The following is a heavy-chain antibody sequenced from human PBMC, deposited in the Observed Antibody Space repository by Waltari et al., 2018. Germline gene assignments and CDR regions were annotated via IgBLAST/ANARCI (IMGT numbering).Heavy chain of an antibody. CDR3: AKGREMATTHFDY. CDR2: ISGSGGST. D-gene: IGHD1-1*01. V-gene: IGHV3-23*01. J-gene: IGHJ4*02. Sequence: EVQLLESGGGLVQPGGSLRLSCAASGFTFSSYAMSWVRGAPGKGLEWVSAISGSGGSTYYADSVKGRFTISRDNSKNTLYLQMNSLRAEDTAVYYCAKGREMATTHFDYWGQGTLVTVSS. CDR1: GFTFSSYA.